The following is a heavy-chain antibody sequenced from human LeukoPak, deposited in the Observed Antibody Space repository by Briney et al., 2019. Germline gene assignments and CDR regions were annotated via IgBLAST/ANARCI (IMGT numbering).Heavy chain of an antibody. CDR2: INPNSGGT. Sequence: GASVKVSCKASGYTFTGYYMHWVRQAPGQGLEWMGWINPNSGGTNYAQKFQGRVTMTRDTSISTAYMELSRLRSDDTAVYYCAREKVVGAATEGVAFDIWGQGTMVTVSS. D-gene: IGHD2-15*01. J-gene: IGHJ3*02. CDR1: GYTFTGYY. CDR3: AREKVVGAATEGVAFDI. V-gene: IGHV1-2*02.